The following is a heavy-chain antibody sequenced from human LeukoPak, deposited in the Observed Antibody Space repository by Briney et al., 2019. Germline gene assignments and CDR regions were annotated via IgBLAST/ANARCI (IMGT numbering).Heavy chain of an antibody. CDR2: IYYSGST. J-gene: IGHJ4*02. V-gene: IGHV4-31*03. CDR3: ARVHQLLATYYFDY. D-gene: IGHD2-2*01. Sequence: SETLSFTCTVSGGSISSGGYYWSWIRQHPGKGLEWIGYIYYSGSTYYNPSLKSRVTISVDTSKNQFSLKLSSVTATDTAVYYCARVHQLLATYYFDYWGQGTLVTVSS. CDR1: GGSISSGGYY.